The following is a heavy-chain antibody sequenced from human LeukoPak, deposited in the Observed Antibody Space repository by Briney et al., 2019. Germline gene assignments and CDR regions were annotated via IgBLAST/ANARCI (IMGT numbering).Heavy chain of an antibody. J-gene: IGHJ4*02. CDR1: GFTFSSYA. Sequence: GRSLRLSCAASGFTFSSYAMHWVRQAPGKGLEYVSAISSNGGSTYYANSVKGRFTISRDNSKNTLYLQMGSLRAEDMAVYYCARGALKGSREYYFDYWGQGTLVTVSS. CDR2: ISSNGGST. D-gene: IGHD3-10*01. V-gene: IGHV3-64*01. CDR3: ARGALKGSREYYFDY.